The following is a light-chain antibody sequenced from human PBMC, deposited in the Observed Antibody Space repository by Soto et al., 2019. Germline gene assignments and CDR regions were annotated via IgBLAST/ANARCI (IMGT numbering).Light chain of an antibody. V-gene: IGKV3-11*01. Sequence: EIVLTQSPGTLSLSPGERAILSCRASQSVGSLLAWYQHNPGQSPRLLIFDASYRAAGIPARFRGSGSGTDFTLTIDSLEPEDFAVYYCQQRTNWLWTFGPGTKMDIK. CDR3: QQRTNWLWT. J-gene: IGKJ1*01. CDR2: DAS. CDR1: QSVGSL.